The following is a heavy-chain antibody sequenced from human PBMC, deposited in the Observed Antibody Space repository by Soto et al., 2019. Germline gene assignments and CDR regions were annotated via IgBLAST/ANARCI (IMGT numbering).Heavy chain of an antibody. V-gene: IGHV3-7*01. Sequence: EVQLVESGGGLVQPGGSLRLSCAASGFTFSSYWMNWVRQAPGKGLEWVANITQDGSEKYYVDSVKGRFTISRDNAKNSLYLQMNSLRVEDTAVYYCARGLKYCSGGSCYPTFFDYWGQGTLVTVSS. CDR2: ITQDGSEK. CDR3: ARGLKYCSGGSCYPTFFDY. J-gene: IGHJ4*02. CDR1: GFTFSSYW. D-gene: IGHD2-15*01.